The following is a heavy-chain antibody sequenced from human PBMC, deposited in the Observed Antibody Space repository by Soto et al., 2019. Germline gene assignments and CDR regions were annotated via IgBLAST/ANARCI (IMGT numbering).Heavy chain of an antibody. V-gene: IGHV5-10-1*01. D-gene: IGHD2-2*01. J-gene: IGHJ5*02. CDR3: ARPFCSTTTCDSWLDP. CDR2: IDPRDSYV. Sequence: GESLKIACTGFGYTFTTFWISWVRQMPGKGLEWMGRIDPRDSYVNYSPSFQGHVTISLDKSISTAYLQWGSLKASDTAMYYCARPFCSTTTCDSWLDPWGQGTLVTVSS. CDR1: GYTFTTFW.